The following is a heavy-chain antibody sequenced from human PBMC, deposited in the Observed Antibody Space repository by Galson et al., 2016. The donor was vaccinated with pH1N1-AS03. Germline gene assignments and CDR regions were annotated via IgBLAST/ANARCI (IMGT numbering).Heavy chain of an antibody. CDR1: GFSFNNYA. CDR2: IGGRLNKT. D-gene: IGHD3-22*01. V-gene: IGHV3-23*01. Sequence: SLRLSCAASGFSFNNYAMSWVRQAPGKGLEWVSSIGGRLNKTDYADSVKGRFTISRGNPKNTMYLQMNTLKASDTAMYYCARHDSSTIDYWGQGTLVTVPS. CDR3: ARHDSSTIDY. J-gene: IGHJ4*02.